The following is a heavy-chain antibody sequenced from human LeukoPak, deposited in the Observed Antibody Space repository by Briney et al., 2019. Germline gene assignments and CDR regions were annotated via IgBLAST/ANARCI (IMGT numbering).Heavy chain of an antibody. D-gene: IGHD3-16*02. J-gene: IGHJ4*02. V-gene: IGHV1-69*05. Sequence: ASVKVSCKASGGTFSSYAISWVRQAPGQGLEWMGGIIPIFGKSNYAQRSQGRVTITTDESTSTAYLELSSLRSEDTAVYYCARGSLSWGQGTLVTVSS. CDR2: IIPIFGKS. CDR3: ARGSLS. CDR1: GGTFSSYA.